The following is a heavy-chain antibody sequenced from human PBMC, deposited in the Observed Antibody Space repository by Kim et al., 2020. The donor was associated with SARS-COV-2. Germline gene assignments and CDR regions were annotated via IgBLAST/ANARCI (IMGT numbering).Heavy chain of an antibody. J-gene: IGHJ4*02. V-gene: IGHV6-1*01. D-gene: IGHD6-13*01. CDR2: N. CDR3: ASSSWYSYFDY. Sequence: NDYAVSVKSRININPDTSKNQFSLQLNSVTPGDTAVYYCASSSWYSYFDYWGQGNLVTVSS.